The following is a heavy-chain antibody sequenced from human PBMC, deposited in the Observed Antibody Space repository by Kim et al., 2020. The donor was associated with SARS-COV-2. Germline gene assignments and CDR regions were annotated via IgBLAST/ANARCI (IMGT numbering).Heavy chain of an antibody. J-gene: IGHJ4*02. Sequence: GGSLRLYCAASGFTFSSYGMHWVRQAPGKGLEWVAVISYDGSNKYYADSVKGRFTISRDNSKNTLYLQMNSLRAEDTAVYYCAKEGLGARYYGSGSYYNDRAPFDYWGQGTLVTVSS. D-gene: IGHD3-10*01. V-gene: IGHV3-30*18. CDR3: AKEGLGARYYGSGSYYNDRAPFDY. CDR2: ISYDGSNK. CDR1: GFTFSSYG.